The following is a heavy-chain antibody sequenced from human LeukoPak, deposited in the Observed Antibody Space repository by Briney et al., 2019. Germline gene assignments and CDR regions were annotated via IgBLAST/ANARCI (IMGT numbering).Heavy chain of an antibody. CDR2: ISGSGGNT. D-gene: IGHD3-3*01. Sequence: GGSLRLSCAASGFTFSSYAMSWVRQAPGKGLEWVSAISGSGGNTYYADSVKGRFTISRDNSKNTLYLQMNSLRAEDTAVYYCAKDHITIFGVVTYLFDYRGQGTLVTVSS. CDR1: GFTFSSYA. V-gene: IGHV3-23*01. CDR3: AKDHITIFGVVTYLFDY. J-gene: IGHJ4*02.